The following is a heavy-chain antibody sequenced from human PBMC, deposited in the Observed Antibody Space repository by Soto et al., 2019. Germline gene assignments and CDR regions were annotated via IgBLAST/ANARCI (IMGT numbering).Heavy chain of an antibody. CDR1: GYSITNGYY. CDR3: ARIPHRYDSLTGPGS. J-gene: IGHJ4*02. Sequence: PSETLSLTCVVSGYSITNGYYWGWVRQPPGQGLEGVGSGSHSGRTYYASTLKSRVTISIDSSINNFSLRLSSVTAADTAIYYCARIPHRYDSLTGPGSWGQGALVTVSS. CDR2: GSHSGRT. D-gene: IGHD3-9*01. V-gene: IGHV4-38-2*01.